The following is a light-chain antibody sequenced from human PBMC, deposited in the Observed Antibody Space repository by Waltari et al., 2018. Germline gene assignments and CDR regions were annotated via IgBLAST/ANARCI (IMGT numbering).Light chain of an antibody. J-gene: IGKJ1*01. CDR1: QTVSSSY. CDR3: QQYGSSPPRT. CDR2: GAS. Sequence: EIVLTQSPGTLSLSPGERATLSCRASQTVSSSYLAWYQQKPGQAPRLLIYGASRRATGIPDRFSGSGSGTDFTLTISRLEPEDFAVYYCQQYGSSPPRTFGQGTKVEIK. V-gene: IGKV3-20*01.